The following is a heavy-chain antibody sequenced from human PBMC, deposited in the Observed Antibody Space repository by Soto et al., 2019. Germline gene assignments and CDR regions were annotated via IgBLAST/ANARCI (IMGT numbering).Heavy chain of an antibody. J-gene: IGHJ5*02. CDR1: GFTFSSNS. Sequence: EVQVVESGGGLVQPGGSLRLSCAASGFTFSSNSMNWVRQAPGKGLEWISYISSSSSTIYADSVKGRFTISRDNAKNSLYLQMNSLRDEDTAMYYCARVIWSGHLTSDLWGQGTLVTVSS. CDR2: ISSSSSTI. D-gene: IGHD3-3*01. CDR3: ARVIWSGHLTSDL. V-gene: IGHV3-48*02.